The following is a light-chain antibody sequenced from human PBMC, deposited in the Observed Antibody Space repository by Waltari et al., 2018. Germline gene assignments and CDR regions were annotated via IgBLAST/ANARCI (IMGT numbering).Light chain of an antibody. CDR2: RDT. Sequence: SYEVTQPLSVSVALGQTATLTCGGNNIGDTNVYWYQQRPGQAPVPVIYRDTRRPSGIPERFSGSNSGNTATLTISGAQVGDEADYYCQLWDSSTAVVFGGGTRLTVL. J-gene: IGLJ3*02. V-gene: IGLV3-9*01. CDR3: QLWDSSTAVV. CDR1: NIGDTN.